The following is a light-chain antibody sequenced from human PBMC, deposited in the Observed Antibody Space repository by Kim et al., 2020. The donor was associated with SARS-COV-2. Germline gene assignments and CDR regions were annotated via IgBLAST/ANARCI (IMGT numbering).Light chain of an antibody. CDR1: QSVSSY. CDR2: GAS. Sequence: SPGERATLSCRATQSVSSYLAWYQQKPGQAPRLLIYGASNRATGIPARFSVSGSGTDFTLTISSLEPEDFAVYYCQQRNNWPPWTFGQGTKVEIK. CDR3: QQRNNWPPWT. V-gene: IGKV3-11*01. J-gene: IGKJ1*01.